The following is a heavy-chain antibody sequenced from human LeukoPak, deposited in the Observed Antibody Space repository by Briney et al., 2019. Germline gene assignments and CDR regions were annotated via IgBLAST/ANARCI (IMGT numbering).Heavy chain of an antibody. Sequence: GSLRLSCAASGFTFSSYWMSWVRQAPGKGLEWVANIKQDGSEKYYVDSVKGRFTISRDNAKNSLYLQMNSLRAEDTAVYYCARDQGGAVLADAFDIWGQGTMVTVSS. CDR3: ARDQGGAVLADAFDI. J-gene: IGHJ3*02. V-gene: IGHV3-7*03. D-gene: IGHD4/OR15-4a*01. CDR1: GFTFSSYW. CDR2: IKQDGSEK.